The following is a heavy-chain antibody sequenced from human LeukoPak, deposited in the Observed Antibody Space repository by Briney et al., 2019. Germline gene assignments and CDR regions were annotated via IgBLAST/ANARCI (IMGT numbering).Heavy chain of an antibody. CDR1: GFTFSSYA. V-gene: IGHV3-30-3*01. Sequence: GGSLRLSCAASGFTFSSYAMHWVRQAPGKGLEWVAVIPYDGSNKYYADSVKGRFTISRDNSKNTLYLQMNSLRAEDTAVYYCARDRGIEMATLSLDYWGQGTLVTVSS. CDR3: ARDRGIEMATLSLDY. CDR2: IPYDGSNK. J-gene: IGHJ4*02. D-gene: IGHD5-24*01.